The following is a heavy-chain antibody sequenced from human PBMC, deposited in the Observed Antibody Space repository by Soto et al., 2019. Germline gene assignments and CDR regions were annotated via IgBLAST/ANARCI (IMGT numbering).Heavy chain of an antibody. V-gene: IGHV1-24*01. Sequence: GASVKVSCKVSGYTLTELSMHWVRQAPGKGLEWMGGFDPEDGETIYAQKFQGRVTMTEDTSTDTAYMELSSLRSEDTAVYYCASPTHGYSSGWYDYWGQGTLVTVSS. CDR1: GYTLTELS. J-gene: IGHJ4*02. CDR2: FDPEDGET. D-gene: IGHD6-19*01. CDR3: ASPTHGYSSGWYDY.